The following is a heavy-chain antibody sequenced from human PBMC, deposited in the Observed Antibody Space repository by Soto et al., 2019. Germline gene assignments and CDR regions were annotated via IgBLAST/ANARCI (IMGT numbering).Heavy chain of an antibody. Sequence: QVQLVQSGAEVKKPGASVKVSCKASGYTFTSYGISWVRQAPGQGLEWMGWISAYNGNTNYAQKLQGRVTMTTDTSTRTADMELRSLRSDDTAVYYCARSDIVVVVAAGYFDYWGQGTLVTVSS. V-gene: IGHV1-18*01. CDR1: GYTFTSYG. CDR2: ISAYNGNT. D-gene: IGHD2-15*01. CDR3: ARSDIVVVVAAGYFDY. J-gene: IGHJ4*02.